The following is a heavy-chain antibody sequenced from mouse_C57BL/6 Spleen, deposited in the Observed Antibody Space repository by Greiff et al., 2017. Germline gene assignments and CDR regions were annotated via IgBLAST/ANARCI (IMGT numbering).Heavy chain of an antibody. V-gene: IGHV1-80*01. CDR2: IYPGDGDT. CDR1: GYAFSSYW. Sequence: VKLQESGAELVKPGASVKISCKASGYAFSSYWMNWVKQRPGKGLEWIGQIYPGDGDTNYNGKFKGKATLTADKSSSTAYMQLSSLTSEDSAVYFCARGVTTVDFDYWGQGTTLTVSS. D-gene: IGHD1-1*01. CDR3: ARGVTTVDFDY. J-gene: IGHJ2*01.